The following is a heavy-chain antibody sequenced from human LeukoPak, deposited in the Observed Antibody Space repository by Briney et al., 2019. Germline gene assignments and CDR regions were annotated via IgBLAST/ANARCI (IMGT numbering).Heavy chain of an antibody. Sequence: GGSLRLSCAASGFTFSSYWMHWVRQAPGKGLVWVSRINSDGSSTSYADSVKGRFTISRDNAKNTLYLQMNSLRAEDTAVYYCAREDGDYGDYGIWGQGILVTVSS. CDR2: INSDGSST. D-gene: IGHD4-17*01. CDR1: GFTFSSYW. V-gene: IGHV3-74*01. J-gene: IGHJ4*02. CDR3: AREDGDYGDYGI.